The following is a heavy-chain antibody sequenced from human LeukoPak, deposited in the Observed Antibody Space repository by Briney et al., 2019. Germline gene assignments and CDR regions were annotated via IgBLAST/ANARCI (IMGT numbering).Heavy chain of an antibody. CDR1: GGSISGYY. D-gene: IGHD6-19*01. J-gene: IGHJ4*02. V-gene: IGHV4-59*01. CDR3: AGNSSGWPKVDY. CDR2: IYYSGST. Sequence: PSETLSLTCTVSGGSISGYYWSWIRQPPGKGLEWIGNIYYSGSTNYNPSLKSRVTISVDTSKNQFSLKLSSVTAADTAVYYCAGNSSGWPKVDYWGQGTLVTVSS.